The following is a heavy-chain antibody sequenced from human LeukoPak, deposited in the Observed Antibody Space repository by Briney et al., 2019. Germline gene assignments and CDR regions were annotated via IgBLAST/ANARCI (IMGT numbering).Heavy chain of an antibody. CDR1: GYTFTSYG. D-gene: IGHD6-19*01. CDR2: ISAYNGNT. J-gene: IGHJ3*02. CDR3: AKSQWLPSSVEDAFDI. Sequence: GASVKVSCKASGYTFTSYGINWVRQAPGQGLEWMGWISAYNGNTNYAHKLQGRVTMTTDTSTSTAYMELRSLTSDPTAVYYCAKSQWLPSSVEDAFDIWGQGTMVTVSS. V-gene: IGHV1-18*01.